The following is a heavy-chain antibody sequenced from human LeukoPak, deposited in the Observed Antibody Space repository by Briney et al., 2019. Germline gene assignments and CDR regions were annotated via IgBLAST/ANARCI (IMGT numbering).Heavy chain of an antibody. J-gene: IGHJ4*02. Sequence: KSSETLSLTCTVSGGSISSGDYYWSWIRQPPGKGLEWIGYIYYSGSTYYNPSLKSRVTISVDTSKNQFSLKLSSVTAADTAVYYCASSDFWSGSVNYWGQGTLVTVSS. D-gene: IGHD3-3*01. CDR3: ASSDFWSGSVNY. V-gene: IGHV4-30-4*01. CDR1: GGSISSGDYY. CDR2: IYYSGST.